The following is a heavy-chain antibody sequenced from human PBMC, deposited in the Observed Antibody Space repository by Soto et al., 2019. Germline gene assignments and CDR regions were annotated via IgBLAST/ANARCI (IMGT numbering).Heavy chain of an antibody. CDR1: GYSFTSYW. J-gene: IGHJ6*02. CDR3: ASGFYGGSEYYYGMDV. V-gene: IGHV5-10-1*01. Sequence: GESLKISCKGSGYSFTSYWISWVRQMPGKGLEWMGRIDPSDSYTNYSPSFQGHVTISADKSISTAYLQWSSLKASDTAMYYCASGFYGGSEYYYGMDVWGQGTTVTVSS. CDR2: IDPSDSYT. D-gene: IGHD4-17*01.